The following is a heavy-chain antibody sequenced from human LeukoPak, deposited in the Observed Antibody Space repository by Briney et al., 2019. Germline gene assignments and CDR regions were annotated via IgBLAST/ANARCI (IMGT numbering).Heavy chain of an antibody. Sequence: GGSLRLSCAASGFTFSSYWMSWVRQAPGKGLEWVANIKQDGSEKYYVDSVKGRFTISRDNAKNSLYLQMNSLGAEDTAVYYCARGDGDFWSGYAQTTFDYWGQGTLVTVSS. J-gene: IGHJ4*02. D-gene: IGHD3-3*01. CDR3: ARGDGDFWSGYAQTTFDY. CDR1: GFTFSSYW. V-gene: IGHV3-7*01. CDR2: IKQDGSEK.